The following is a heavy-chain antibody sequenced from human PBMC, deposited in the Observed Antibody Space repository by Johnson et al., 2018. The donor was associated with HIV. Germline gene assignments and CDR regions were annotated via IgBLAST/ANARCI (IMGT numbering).Heavy chain of an antibody. D-gene: IGHD1-20*01. CDR2: ISSSGDTI. CDR1: GFTFSSYG. CDR3: ARGDNWNDGDGAFDL. J-gene: IGHJ3*01. V-gene: IGHV3-48*04. Sequence: VQLVESGGGVVQPGRSLRLSCAASGFTFSSYGMHWVRQAPGKGLEWVSYISSSGDTISYADSVQGRFTISRDNAKNSLSLQINSLRAGDTAVYYCARGDNWNDGDGAFDLWGQGTMVTVSS.